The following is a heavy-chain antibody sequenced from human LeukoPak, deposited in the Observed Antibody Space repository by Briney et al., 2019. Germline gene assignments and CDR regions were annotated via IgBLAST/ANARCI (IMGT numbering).Heavy chain of an antibody. D-gene: IGHD2-15*01. CDR2: IIPIFGTA. CDR1: GGTFSSYA. CDR3: AVTWGYCSGGSCPYYFDY. V-gene: IGHV1-69*05. J-gene: IGHJ4*02. Sequence: SVKVSCKASGGTFSSYAISWVGQAPGKGLEWMGRIIPIFGTANYAQKFQGRVTITTDESTSTAYMELSSLRSEDTAVYYCAVTWGYCSGGSCPYYFDYWGQGTLLTVSS.